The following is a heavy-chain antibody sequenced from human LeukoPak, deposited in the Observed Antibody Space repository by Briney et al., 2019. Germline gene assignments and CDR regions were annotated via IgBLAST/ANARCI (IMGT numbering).Heavy chain of an antibody. Sequence: GASVSVSCKASGYTFTIYGISWVRQGPGQGLGWMGWISGNNGNTNYSQKLQGRITMTTDTSTSTAYMELRRLRSEDTAVYYCARDRAVAGYYYYYYGMDVWGKGTTVTVSS. CDR2: ISGNNGNT. CDR1: GYTFTIYG. J-gene: IGHJ6*04. CDR3: ARDRAVAGYYYYYYGMDV. D-gene: IGHD6-19*01. V-gene: IGHV1-18*04.